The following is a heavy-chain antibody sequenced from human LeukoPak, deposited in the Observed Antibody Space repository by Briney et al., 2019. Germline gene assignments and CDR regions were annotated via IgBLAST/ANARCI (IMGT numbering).Heavy chain of an antibody. Sequence: SETLSLTCAVYGGSFSGYYWSWIRQPPGKGLEWIGEINHSGSTNYNPSLKSRVTISVDTSKNQFSLKLSSVTAADTAVYYCARHKGSGSYKYYYYYMDVWGKGTTVTVSS. CDR1: GGSFSGYY. CDR2: INHSGST. CDR3: ARHKGSGSYKYYYYYMDV. J-gene: IGHJ6*03. V-gene: IGHV4-34*01. D-gene: IGHD3-10*01.